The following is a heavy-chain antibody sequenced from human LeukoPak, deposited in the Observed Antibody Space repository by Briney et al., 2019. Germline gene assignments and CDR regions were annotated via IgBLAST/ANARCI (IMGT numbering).Heavy chain of an antibody. CDR3: ARGPYYYGMDV. CDR2: INHSGST. CDR1: GGSFSGYY. V-gene: IGHV4-34*01. J-gene: IGHJ6*02. Sequence: SETLSLTCAVYGGSFSGYYWSWIRQPPGKGLEWIGEINHSGSTNYNPSLKSRVTISVDTSKNQFSLKLSSVTAADTAVYYCARGPYYYGMDVWGQGTTVTVSS.